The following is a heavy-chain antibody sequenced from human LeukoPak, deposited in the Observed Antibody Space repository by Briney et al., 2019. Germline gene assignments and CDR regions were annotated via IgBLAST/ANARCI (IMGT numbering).Heavy chain of an antibody. J-gene: IGHJ6*03. V-gene: IGHV5-51*01. Sequence: GESLKISCKGSGYSFTSYWIGWVRQMPGKGLEWMGIIYPGDSDTRYSPSFQGQVTISADKSISTAYLQWSSLKASDTAMYYCARRRAAAAPGGYYYYYMDVWGKGTTVTISS. D-gene: IGHD6-13*01. CDR2: IYPGDSDT. CDR3: ARRRAAAAPGGYYYYYMDV. CDR1: GYSFTSYW.